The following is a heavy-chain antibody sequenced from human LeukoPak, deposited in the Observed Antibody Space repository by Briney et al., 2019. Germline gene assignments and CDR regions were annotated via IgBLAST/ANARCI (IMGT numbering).Heavy chain of an antibody. CDR3: AREDLYYYDSSGSEYFQH. CDR1: GYTFTGYY. D-gene: IGHD3-22*01. CDR2: INPNSGAT. J-gene: IGHJ1*01. V-gene: IGHV1-2*02. Sequence: ASVKVSCKASGYTFTGYYIHWVRQAPGQGFEWNGWINPNSGATSYAQKFQGRVTMTRDTSISTAYMELSRLRSDDTAVYYCAREDLYYYDSSGSEYFQHWGQGTLVTVSS.